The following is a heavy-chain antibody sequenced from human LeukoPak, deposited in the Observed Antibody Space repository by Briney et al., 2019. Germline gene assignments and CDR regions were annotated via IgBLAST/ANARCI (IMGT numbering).Heavy chain of an antibody. Sequence: RSSETLSLTCAVYGGSFSSYYWSWIRQPPGKGLEWIGEINHSGSTNYNPSLKSRVIISVDTSKNQFSLKLSSVTAADTAVYYCAVRFRLPGDIWGQGTMVTVSS. CDR3: AVRFRLPGDI. V-gene: IGHV4-34*01. CDR1: GGSFSSYY. CDR2: INHSGST. J-gene: IGHJ3*02. D-gene: IGHD3-10*01.